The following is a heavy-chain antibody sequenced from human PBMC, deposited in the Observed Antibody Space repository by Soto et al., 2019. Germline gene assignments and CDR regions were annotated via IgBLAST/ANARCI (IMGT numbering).Heavy chain of an antibody. J-gene: IGHJ5*02. V-gene: IGHV4-30-4*01. CDR3: ARGAALTESNWWDP. CDR2: IYYSGST. D-gene: IGHD7-27*01. CDR1: GGSISSGDYY. Sequence: TLALTCTVSGGSISSGDYYWSWIRQPPGKGLEWIGYIYYSGSTYYNPSLKSRVTISVDTSKNQFSLKLSSVTAADTAVYYCARGAALTESNWWDPWGQGTLGTVPS.